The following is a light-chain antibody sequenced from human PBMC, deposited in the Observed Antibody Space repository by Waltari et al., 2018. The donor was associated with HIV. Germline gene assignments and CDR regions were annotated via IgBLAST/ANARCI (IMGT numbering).Light chain of an antibody. CDR2: VND. CDR3: AAWDDNLSGPV. J-gene: IGLJ2*01. Sequence: QSMLTQPPSASGAPGQRVTISCSGDRFNIGSNTVNWYRQIPGEAPKLLIYVNDQRPSASLAINGLRSEDEAEYHCAAWDDNLSGPVFGGGTRLTVV. V-gene: IGLV1-44*01. CDR1: RFNIGSNT.